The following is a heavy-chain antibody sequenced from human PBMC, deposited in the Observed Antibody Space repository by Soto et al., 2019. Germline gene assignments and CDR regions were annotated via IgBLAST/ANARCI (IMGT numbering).Heavy chain of an antibody. CDR1: GITVSSYY. Sequence: PGGSLRLSCAVSGITVSSYYMSWVRQVAGKGLEWVSVIYAGTITYYAASVKGRFTIYRDNSKNTLNLEMNSLRVEDTAVYYCARIPYDNSGTIFDYWGQGTLVTVSS. V-gene: IGHV3-53*01. J-gene: IGHJ4*02. CDR2: IYAGTIT. D-gene: IGHD3-22*01. CDR3: ARIPYDNSGTIFDY.